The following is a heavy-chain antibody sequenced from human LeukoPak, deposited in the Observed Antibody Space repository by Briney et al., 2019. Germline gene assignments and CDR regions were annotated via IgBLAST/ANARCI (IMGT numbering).Heavy chain of an antibody. J-gene: IGHJ4*02. CDR3: ARASENYDLWGGYYF. V-gene: IGHV5-51*01. CDR1: GYSFTSYW. D-gene: IGHD3-3*01. Sequence: GESLKISCKGSGYSFTSYWIGWVRQMPGKGLEWMGIIYPGDSDTRYSPSFQGQVTISADKSISTAYLQWSSLKASDTAMYYCARASENYDLWGGYYFWGQGTLVTVSS. CDR2: IYPGDSDT.